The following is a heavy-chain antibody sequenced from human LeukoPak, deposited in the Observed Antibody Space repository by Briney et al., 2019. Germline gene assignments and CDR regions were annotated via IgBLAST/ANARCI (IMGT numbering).Heavy chain of an antibody. Sequence: GESLKISCQTSGYNFPSHWIAWVRQIPGKGLEWMGIIYPGDSDVRYNPSFQGQVTISVDKTVKTAYLQWSSLRASDTARYYCAKAAEAFGMVTVGLYCFDSWGQGTLVTVSS. J-gene: IGHJ4*02. CDR1: GYNFPSHW. D-gene: IGHD3-3*01. CDR2: IYPGDSDV. V-gene: IGHV5-51*01. CDR3: AKAAEAFGMVTVGLYCFDS.